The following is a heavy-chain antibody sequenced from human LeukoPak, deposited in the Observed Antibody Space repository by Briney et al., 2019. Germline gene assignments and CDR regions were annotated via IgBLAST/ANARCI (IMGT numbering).Heavy chain of an antibody. V-gene: IGHV4-30-4*01. Sequence: PSETLSLTCTVSGASISSGDYYWSWIRQPPGKGLEYLGYIHYSGSTYYNPSLKSRVTISVDTSKNQFSLTLSFVTAADTAVYYCARERSGSYYENFDYWGQGTLVTVSS. D-gene: IGHD3-10*01. CDR1: GASISSGDYY. CDR3: ARERSGSYYENFDY. J-gene: IGHJ4*02. CDR2: IHYSGST.